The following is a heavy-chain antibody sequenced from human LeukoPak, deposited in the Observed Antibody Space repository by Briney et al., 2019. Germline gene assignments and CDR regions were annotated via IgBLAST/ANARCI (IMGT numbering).Heavy chain of an antibody. CDR3: ARGHGGGSYYYYGMDV. J-gene: IGHJ6*02. CDR1: GFTFSSYS. D-gene: IGHD1-26*01. Sequence: GGSLRLSCAASGFTFSSYSMNWVRQAPGKGLEWVSSISSSSSYIYYADSVKGRFTISRDNAKNSLYLQMNSLRAEDTAVYYCARGHGGGSYYYYGMDVWGQGTTVTVSS. V-gene: IGHV3-21*01. CDR2: ISSSSSYI.